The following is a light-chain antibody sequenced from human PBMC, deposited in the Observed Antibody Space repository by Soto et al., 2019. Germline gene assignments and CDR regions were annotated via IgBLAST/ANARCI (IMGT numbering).Light chain of an antibody. V-gene: IGKV3-11*01. J-gene: IGKJ4*01. CDR3: QQRSNWPPLT. Sequence: EIVLTQSPATLSLSPGEKPTPSSRPGQGVSGNLAWYQQKPGQAPRLLIYDASNRATGIPARFSGSGSGTDFTLTISSLEPEDFAVYYCQQRSNWPPLTFGGGTKVEIK. CDR1: QGVSGN. CDR2: DAS.